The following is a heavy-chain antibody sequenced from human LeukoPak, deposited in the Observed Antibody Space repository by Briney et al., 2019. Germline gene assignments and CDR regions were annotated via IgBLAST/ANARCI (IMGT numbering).Heavy chain of an antibody. D-gene: IGHD3-10*01. V-gene: IGHV1-58*02. CDR2: IVVGSGNT. CDR3: AADTTGSSDAFDI. Sequence: ASVKVSCKASGFTFTSSAMQWVRQARGQRLEWIGWIVVGSGNTNYAQKFQERVTITRDMSTSTAYMELSSPRSEDTAVYYCAADTTGSSDAFDIWGQGTMVTVSS. J-gene: IGHJ3*02. CDR1: GFTFTSSA.